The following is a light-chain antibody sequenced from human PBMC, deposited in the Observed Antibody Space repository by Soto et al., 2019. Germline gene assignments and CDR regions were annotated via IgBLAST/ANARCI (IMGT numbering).Light chain of an antibody. Sequence: QSVLTQPPSASGTPGQRVTISCSGSSSNLGSDYVHWYQHLPGTAPKLLIFKNNQRPSGVPDRFSGSKSGTSASLVISGLQSEDDAAYYCAAWDDTLNGVVLGGGTQLTVL. CDR1: SSNLGSDY. CDR3: AAWDDTLNGVV. V-gene: IGLV1-44*01. J-gene: IGLJ2*01. CDR2: KNN.